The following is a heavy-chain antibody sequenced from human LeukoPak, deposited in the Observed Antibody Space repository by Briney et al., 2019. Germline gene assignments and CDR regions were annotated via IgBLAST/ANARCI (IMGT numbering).Heavy chain of an antibody. CDR1: GFTGSSNY. J-gene: IGHJ6*02. CDR3: ARDFPATYYHGSGSLDV. D-gene: IGHD3-10*01. V-gene: IGHV3-53*01. Sequence: GGSLRLSCAASGFTGSSNYMSWVRQAPGKGLEWVSVIYSGGSTYYADSVKGRFTISRDNSKNTLYLQMNSLRAEDTAVYYCARDFPATYYHGSGSLDVWGQGTTVTVSS. CDR2: IYSGGST.